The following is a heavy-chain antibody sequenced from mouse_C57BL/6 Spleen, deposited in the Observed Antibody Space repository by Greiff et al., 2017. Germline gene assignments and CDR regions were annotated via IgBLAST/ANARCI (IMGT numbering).Heavy chain of an antibody. CDR1: GFTFSSYA. Sequence: EVQGVEPGEGLVKPGGSLKLSCAASGFTFSSYAMSWVRQTPEKRLEWVAYISSGGDYLYYADPVKGRFTISRDNARNTLYLQMSSLKSEDTAMYYCTREGDYDGYFDYWGQGTTLTVSS. CDR2: ISSGGDYL. D-gene: IGHD2-4*01. CDR3: TREGDYDGYFDY. J-gene: IGHJ2*01. V-gene: IGHV5-9-1*02.